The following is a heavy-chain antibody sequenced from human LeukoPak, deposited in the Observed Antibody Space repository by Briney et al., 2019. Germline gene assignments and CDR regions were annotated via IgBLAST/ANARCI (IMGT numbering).Heavy chain of an antibody. J-gene: IGHJ4*02. Sequence: PGGSLRLSCAASGFTFSSYAMSWVRQAPGKGLVWVSRINSDGSSTSYADSVKGRFTISRDNAKNTLYLQMNSLRAEDTAVYYCAREGQLAFFFDYWGQGTLVTVSS. D-gene: IGHD6-6*01. CDR3: AREGQLAFFFDY. CDR1: GFTFSSYA. V-gene: IGHV3-74*01. CDR2: INSDGSST.